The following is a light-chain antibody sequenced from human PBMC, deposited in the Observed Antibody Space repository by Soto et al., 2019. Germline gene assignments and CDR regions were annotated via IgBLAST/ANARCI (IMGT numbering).Light chain of an antibody. V-gene: IGKV1-12*01. CDR2: GAS. CDR3: QQVNSYPQS. J-gene: IGKJ5*01. CDR1: QGISSW. Sequence: DRKSAQSPNTVSASGGDIVTITCRASQGISSWLAWYQQKPGKAPKLLLYGASTLHSGVPARFSGSRSGTDFTLTISCLQPEDFATYYCQQVNSYPQSVGQGTRLEIK.